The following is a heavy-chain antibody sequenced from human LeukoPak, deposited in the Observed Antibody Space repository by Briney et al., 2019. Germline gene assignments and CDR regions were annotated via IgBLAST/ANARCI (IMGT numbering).Heavy chain of an antibody. D-gene: IGHD3-10*01. CDR3: ARAVDNYYGSGSYAY. CDR2: INWNGGST. J-gene: IGHJ4*02. Sequence: PGGSLRLSCAASGFTFSSYSMNWVRQVPGKGLEWISGINWNGGSTGYGDSVKGRFTISRDNAENSLYLQMNSLRAEDTALYYCARAVDNYYGSGSYAYWGQGALVTVSS. CDR1: GFTFSSYS. V-gene: IGHV3-20*04.